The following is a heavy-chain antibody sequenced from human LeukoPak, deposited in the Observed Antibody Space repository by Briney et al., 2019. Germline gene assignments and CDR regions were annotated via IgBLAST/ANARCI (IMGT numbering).Heavy chain of an antibody. V-gene: IGHV3-48*01. CDR2: VSSGSNTI. CDR1: GFTFSSYS. D-gene: IGHD6-13*01. J-gene: IGHJ6*02. Sequence: PGGSLRLSCAASGFTFSSYSMNWVRQAPGKGLEWVSYVSSGSNTIYYAESVKGRFTISRDNSKNTLYLQMNSLRAEDTAVYYCARDQYSSSWPYYYYGMDVWGQGTTVTVSS. CDR3: ARDQYSSSWPYYYYGMDV.